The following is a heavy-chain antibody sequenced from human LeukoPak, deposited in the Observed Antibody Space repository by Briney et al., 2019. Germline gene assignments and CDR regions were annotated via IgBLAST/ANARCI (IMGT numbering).Heavy chain of an antibody. CDR3: ARVGRYFDWLKAYYYYYMDV. CDR1: GFTFDDYA. V-gene: IGHV3-9*01. J-gene: IGHJ6*03. Sequence: GRSLRLSCAASGFTFDDYAMHWVRQAPGKGLEWVSGISWNSGSIGYADSVKGRFTISRDNAKNSLYLQMNSLRAEDTALYYCARVGRYFDWLKAYYYYYMDVWGKGTTVTVSS. CDR2: ISWNSGSI. D-gene: IGHD3-9*01.